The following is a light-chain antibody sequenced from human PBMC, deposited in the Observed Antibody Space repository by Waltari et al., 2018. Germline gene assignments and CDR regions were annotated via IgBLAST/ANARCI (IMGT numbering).Light chain of an antibody. Sequence: DVVMTKSPRSLPVTLGQPASIPCRSSQSLVHSDGDTYLHWFQQRPGQSPRRLINKVSERDPGVPDRFSGSGSGTDFTLEISTVEAEDVGVYYCMQSTHWPPWTFGQGTKVEIK. CDR2: KVS. CDR3: MQSTHWPPWT. V-gene: IGKV2-30*02. CDR1: QSLVHSDGDTY. J-gene: IGKJ1*01.